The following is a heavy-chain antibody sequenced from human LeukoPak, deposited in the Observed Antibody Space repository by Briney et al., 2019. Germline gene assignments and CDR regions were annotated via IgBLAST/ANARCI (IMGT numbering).Heavy chain of an antibody. J-gene: IGHJ4*02. D-gene: IGHD3-9*01. V-gene: IGHV3-23*01. CDR2: ISGSGGST. CDR3: AKGADILTGYYYGDY. CDR1: GFTFSSYA. Sequence: GGSLRLSCAASGFTFSSYAMSWVRQAPGKGLEWVSSISGSGGSTYYADSVKGRFTISRDNSKTTLYLQMNSLRAEDTAVYYCAKGADILTGYYYGDYWGQGTLVTVSS.